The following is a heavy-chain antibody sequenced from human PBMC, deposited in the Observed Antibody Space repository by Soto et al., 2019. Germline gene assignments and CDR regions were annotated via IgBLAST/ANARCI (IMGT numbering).Heavy chain of an antibody. CDR1: GGSISGGDFY. J-gene: IGHJ4*02. D-gene: IGHD6-13*01. V-gene: IGHV4-30-4*01. CDR2: IYYTGNT. CDR3: ARGRRFTSSWFFFDS. Sequence: PSETLSLTCIVSGGSISGGDFYWSWIRQPPGKGLEWIGYIYYTGNTDYNSSLKSRIKISVDTSKNQFSLKLTSVTAADTAVYYCARGRRFTSSWFFFDSWGQGTLVTAPQ.